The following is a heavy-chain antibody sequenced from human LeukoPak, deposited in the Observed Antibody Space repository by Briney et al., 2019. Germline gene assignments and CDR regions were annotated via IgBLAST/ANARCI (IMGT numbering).Heavy chain of an antibody. CDR3: AKHYDSSGYFIGFDAFDI. D-gene: IGHD3-22*01. Sequence: GGSLRLSCAASGFTFSSYAMSWVRQAPGKGLEWVSAVSGSGGSTYYADSVKGRFTISRDNSKNTLYLQMNSLRAEDTAVYYCAKHYDSSGYFIGFDAFDIWGQGTMVTVSS. CDR2: VSGSGGST. CDR1: GFTFSSYA. J-gene: IGHJ3*02. V-gene: IGHV3-23*01.